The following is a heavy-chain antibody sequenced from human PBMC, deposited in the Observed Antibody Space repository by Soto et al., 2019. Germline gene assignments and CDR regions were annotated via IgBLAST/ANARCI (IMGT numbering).Heavy chain of an antibody. Sequence: QVQLVQSGPEVKKTGSSMKVSCKAAGGPFRGYGVNWVRQAPGQGLEWIGGIIPNSGAPNYAQKFQGRASITADEVTTTIYVELQGLRSEDTAVYYCAAPARDFNGPFYQHSGLDVWGQGTRLTVSS. CDR3: AAPARDFNGPFYQHSGLDV. CDR1: GGPFRGYG. V-gene: IGHV1-69*01. CDR2: IIPNSGAP. J-gene: IGHJ6*02.